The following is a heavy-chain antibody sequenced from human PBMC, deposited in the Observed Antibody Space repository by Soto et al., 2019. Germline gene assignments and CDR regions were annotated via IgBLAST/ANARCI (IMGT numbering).Heavy chain of an antibody. D-gene: IGHD6-13*01. Sequence: QVQLVQSGAEVKKPGSSVKVSCKASGGTFSSYTISWVRQAPGQGLEWMGRIIPILGIANYAQKFQGRVTITADKSTSKAYMELSSLRSEDTAVYYCASLATADTLDYWGQGTLVTVSS. CDR1: GGTFSSYT. J-gene: IGHJ4*02. CDR2: IIPILGIA. CDR3: ASLATADTLDY. V-gene: IGHV1-69*02.